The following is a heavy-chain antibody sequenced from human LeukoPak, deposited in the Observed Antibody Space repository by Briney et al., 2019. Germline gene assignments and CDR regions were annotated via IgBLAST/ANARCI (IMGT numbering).Heavy chain of an antibody. CDR1: GGSISSYY. CDR2: IYYSGST. CDR3: ARSTVATPAGLDY. Sequence: SETLSLTCTVSGGSISSYYWSWIRQPPGKGLEWIGYIYYSGSTNYNPSLKSRVTISVDTSKNQFSLKLSSVTAADTAVYYCARSTVATPAGLDYWGQGTLVTVSS. J-gene: IGHJ4*02. V-gene: IGHV4-59*01. D-gene: IGHD5-12*01.